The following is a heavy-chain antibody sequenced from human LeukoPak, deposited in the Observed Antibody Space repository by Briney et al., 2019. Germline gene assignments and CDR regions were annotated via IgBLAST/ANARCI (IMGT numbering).Heavy chain of an antibody. Sequence: ASVKVSFKASGYTFTSYDINWVRQATGQGLEWMGWMNPNSGNTGYAQKFQGRVTMTRNTSISTAYMELSSLRSEDTAVYYCARVVSITGTWAAGYWGQGTLVTVSS. J-gene: IGHJ4*02. V-gene: IGHV1-8*01. CDR2: MNPNSGNT. D-gene: IGHD1-20*01. CDR1: GYTFTSYD. CDR3: ARVVSITGTWAAGY.